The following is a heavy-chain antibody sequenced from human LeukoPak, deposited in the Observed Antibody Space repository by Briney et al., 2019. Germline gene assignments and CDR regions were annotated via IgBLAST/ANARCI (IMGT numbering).Heavy chain of an antibody. CDR1: GGSISSGGYY. D-gene: IGHD2-2*01. CDR3: ARVTAQLPLDP. CDR2: IYYSGST. V-gene: IGHV4-31*03. J-gene: IGHJ5*02. Sequence: SETLSLTCTVSGGSISSGGYYWSWIRQHPGKGLEWIGYIYYSGSTYYNPSLKSRVTISVDTSKNQFSLKLSSVTAADTAVYYCARVTAQLPLDPWGQGTLVTVSS.